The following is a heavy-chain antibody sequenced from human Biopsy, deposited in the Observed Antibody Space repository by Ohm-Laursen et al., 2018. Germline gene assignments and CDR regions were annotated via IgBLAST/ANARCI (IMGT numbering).Heavy chain of an antibody. CDR1: GFTFDDYT. D-gene: IGHD3-16*01. CDR2: ISWDGSRT. J-gene: IGHJ6*02. CDR3: AREGGVSYFGRDV. V-gene: IGHV3-43*01. Sequence: SLRLSCAASGFTFDDYTMHWVRQIPGKGLEWVSLISWDGSRTYYADSVRGRFTISRDNAKNCLYLQMNSLRTQDTALYYCAREGGVSYFGRDVGGLGTTATASS.